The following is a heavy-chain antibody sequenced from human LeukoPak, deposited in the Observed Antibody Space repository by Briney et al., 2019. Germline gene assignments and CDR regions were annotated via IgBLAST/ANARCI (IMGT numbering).Heavy chain of an antibody. CDR3: AKDAEVLWFGESGLDY. CDR1: GFTVSSYG. CDR2: ISGSGGST. D-gene: IGHD3-10*01. Sequence: GGSLRLSCAASGFTVSSYGMSWVRQAPGKGLEWVSAISGSGGSTYYADSVKGRFTISRDNSKNTLYLQMNSLRAEDTAVYHCAKDAEVLWFGESGLDYWGQGALVTVSS. V-gene: IGHV3-23*01. J-gene: IGHJ4*02.